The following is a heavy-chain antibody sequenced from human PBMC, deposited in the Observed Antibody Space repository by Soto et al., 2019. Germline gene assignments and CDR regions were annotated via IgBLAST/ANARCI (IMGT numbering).Heavy chain of an antibody. D-gene: IGHD6-19*01. CDR2: INHSGST. CDR3: AREQWLVRFDY. Sequence: SETLSLTCACYGWSFSGYYWSLIRQPPGKGLEWIGEINHSGSTNYNPSLKSRVTISVDTSKNQFSLKLSSVTAADTAVYYCAREQWLVRFDYWGQGTLVTVSS. CDR1: GWSFSGYY. V-gene: IGHV4-34*01. J-gene: IGHJ4*02.